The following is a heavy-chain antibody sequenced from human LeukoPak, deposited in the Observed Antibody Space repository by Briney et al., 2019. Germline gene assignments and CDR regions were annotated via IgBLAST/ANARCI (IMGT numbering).Heavy chain of an antibody. V-gene: IGHV4-59*01. D-gene: IGHD6-19*01. J-gene: IGHJ4*02. CDR3: ARVTTVAGSDYFGY. CDR2: ICYNGST. CDR1: GGAINGYY. Sequence: PSETLSLTCTVSGGAINGYYWNWIRQTPGKGLEWIGYICYNGSTNYNPSLKSRVTMSLDTSKNHFSLKLSSVTAADTAVYYCARVTTVAGSDYFGYWGQGTPVTVSS.